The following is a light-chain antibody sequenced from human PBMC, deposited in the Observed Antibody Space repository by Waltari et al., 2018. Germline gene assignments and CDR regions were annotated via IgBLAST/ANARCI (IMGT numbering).Light chain of an antibody. V-gene: IGKV1D-13*01. Sequence: AIQLTQSPSSLSASVGDRVTITCRASQDISSSVAWYQQRPGAPPKLLIFDASTLQTGVPSRFRGSGSRTEFTLTISSLQPEDFATYYCQQLYNYPLTFGGGSKVEIK. CDR3: QQLYNYPLT. CDR2: DAS. J-gene: IGKJ4*01. CDR1: QDISSS.